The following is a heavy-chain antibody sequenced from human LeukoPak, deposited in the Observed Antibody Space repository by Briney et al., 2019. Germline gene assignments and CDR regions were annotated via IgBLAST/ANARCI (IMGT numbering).Heavy chain of an antibody. CDR1: GFSVSTNY. J-gene: IGHJ4*02. CDR3: ARDDNWNDGRGLDD. Sequence: GGSLRLSCAASGFSVSTNYLTWVRQTPGKGLEWVSIIYGGGNTYYAGSVKGRFIISRDSSKNTLYLQMSSLRAEDTAVYYCARDDNWNDGRGLDDWGQGTLVTVSS. V-gene: IGHV3-53*01. D-gene: IGHD1-1*01. CDR2: IYGGGNT.